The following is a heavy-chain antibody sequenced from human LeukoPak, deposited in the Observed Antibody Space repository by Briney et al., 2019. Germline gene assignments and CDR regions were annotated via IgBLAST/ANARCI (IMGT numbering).Heavy chain of an antibody. V-gene: IGHV4-59*01. J-gene: IGHJ2*01. CDR2: IFYSGST. Sequence: SETLSLTCTVSGDSISHFYWSWIRQPPGKDLEWIGYIFYSGSTDYNPSLKSRVTMSVDTSKNQFSLNLTSVTAADTAVYYCARVRWPGIAASGTRASWFFDLWGRGTLVTVSS. CDR3: ARVRWPGIAASGTRASWFFDL. D-gene: IGHD6-13*01. CDR1: GDSISHFY.